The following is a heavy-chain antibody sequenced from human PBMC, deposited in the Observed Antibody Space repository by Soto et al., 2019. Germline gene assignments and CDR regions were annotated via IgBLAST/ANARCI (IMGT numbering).Heavy chain of an antibody. D-gene: IGHD1-26*01. CDR3: TTGSVEGY. CDR2: IKTKTHGETT. J-gene: IGHJ4*02. CDR1: GFTISSAW. Sequence: EVQLVESGGGLVKPGGSLRLSCAASGFTISSAWMNWVRQAPGKGLEWVGRIKTKTHGETTDYAAPVKGRFIISRDDSENTLSLQMNSLKVEDTAVYYCTTGSVEGYWGQGTLVTVSS. V-gene: IGHV3-15*07.